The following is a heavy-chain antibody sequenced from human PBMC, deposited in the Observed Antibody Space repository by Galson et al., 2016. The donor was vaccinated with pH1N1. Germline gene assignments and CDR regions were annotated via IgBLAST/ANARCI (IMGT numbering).Heavy chain of an antibody. CDR3: ARDPKWTTWVGPFDY. V-gene: IGHV3-30*14. CDR2: ISYDGRQK. D-gene: IGHD2/OR15-2a*01. J-gene: IGHJ4*02. Sequence: SLRLSCAASGFTLDNHAMHWVRQAPGKGLEWVAVISYDGRQKEYADYAKGRFTISRDNYKNTVSLQLNSLRSDDTAIYYCARDPKWTTWVGPFDYWGQGTLVTAAS. CDR1: GFTLDNHA.